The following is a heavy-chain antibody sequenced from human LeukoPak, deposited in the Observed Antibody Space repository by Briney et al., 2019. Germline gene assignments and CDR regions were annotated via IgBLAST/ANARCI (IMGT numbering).Heavy chain of an antibody. V-gene: IGHV1-18*01. CDR2: ISAYNGNT. Sequence: VASVKVSCKASGYTFTSYGISWVRQAPGQGLEWMGWISAYNGNTNYAQKLQGRVTMTTDTSTSTAYMELRSLRSDDTAVYYCARDLKGYYGSGSYNLFYYYYMDVWGKGTTVTISS. CDR3: ARDLKGYYGSGSYNLFYYYYMDV. CDR1: GYTFTSYG. D-gene: IGHD3-10*01. J-gene: IGHJ6*03.